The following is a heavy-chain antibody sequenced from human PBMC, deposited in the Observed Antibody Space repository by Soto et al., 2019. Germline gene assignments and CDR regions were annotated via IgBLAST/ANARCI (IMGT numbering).Heavy chain of an antibody. CDR3: AREQQLVPDYYYGMDV. V-gene: IGHV1-69*13. D-gene: IGHD6-6*01. CDR2: IITIFGTA. CDR1: GGTFSSYA. J-gene: IGHJ6*02. Sequence: ASVKVSCKASGGTFSSYAISWVRQAPGQGLEWMGGIITIFGTANYAQKFQGRVTITADESTSTAYMELSSLRSEDTAVYYCAREQQLVPDYYYGMDVWGQGTTVTVSS.